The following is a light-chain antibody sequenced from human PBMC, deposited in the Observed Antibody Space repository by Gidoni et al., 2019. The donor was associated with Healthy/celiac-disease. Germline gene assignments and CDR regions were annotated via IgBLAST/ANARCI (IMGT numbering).Light chain of an antibody. CDR1: QSISSW. Sequence: DIQMTQSPSTLSASVGDRVTITCRASQSISSWLAWYQQKPGKAPKLLIYKASSLESGVTSRFSGSGSGTEFTLTISSLQPDDFATYYCQQYNSYKYSFGQXTKLEIK. CDR3: QQYNSYKYS. CDR2: KAS. J-gene: IGKJ2*03. V-gene: IGKV1-5*03.